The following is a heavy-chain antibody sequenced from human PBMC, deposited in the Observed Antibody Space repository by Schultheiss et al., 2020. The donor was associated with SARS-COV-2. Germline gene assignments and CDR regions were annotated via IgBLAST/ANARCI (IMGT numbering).Heavy chain of an antibody. CDR1: GGSISSYY. J-gene: IGHJ4*02. D-gene: IGHD6-19*01. V-gene: IGHV4-59*08. CDR3: ARLRGAVAGHFDY. CDR2: IYNSVNT. Sequence: SETLSLTCTVSGGSISSYYWSWIRQPPGKGLEWIGYIYNSVNTNYNPSLKSRVTMSVDTSKNQFSLKLSSVTAADTAVYYCARLRGAVAGHFDYWGQGTLVTVSS.